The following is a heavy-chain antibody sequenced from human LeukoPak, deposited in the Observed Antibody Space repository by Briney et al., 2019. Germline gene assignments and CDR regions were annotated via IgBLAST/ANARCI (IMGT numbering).Heavy chain of an antibody. Sequence: ASVKVSCKASGYTFTSYGISWVRHAPGQGLEWMGWISAYNGNTNYAQKLQGRVTMTTDTSTSTAYMELRSLSSDDTAVYYCARPGELLGEGNAFDSSGQGTMVTVSS. CDR1: GYTFTSYG. V-gene: IGHV1-18*01. CDR2: ISAYNGNT. D-gene: IGHD1-26*01. CDR3: ARPGELLGEGNAFDS. J-gene: IGHJ3*02.